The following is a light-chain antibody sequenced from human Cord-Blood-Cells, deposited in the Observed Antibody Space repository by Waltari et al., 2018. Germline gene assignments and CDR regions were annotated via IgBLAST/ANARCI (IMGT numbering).Light chain of an antibody. V-gene: IGLV2-23*01. CDR1: SSDVGSYHL. CDR3: CSYAGSSTV. J-gene: IGLJ3*02. CDR2: ECS. Sequence: QSALTQPASVSGSPGQSITISCTGTSSDVGSYHLVSWYQQHPGKAPKLMIYECSKRPSGVSNRFSGSRSGNTASLTISGLQAEDEADYYCCSYAGSSTVFGGGTKLTVL.